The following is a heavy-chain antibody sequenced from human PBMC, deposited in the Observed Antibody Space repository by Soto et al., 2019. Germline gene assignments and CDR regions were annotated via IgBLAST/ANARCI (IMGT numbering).Heavy chain of an antibody. CDR2: ISAYNGNT. Sequence: ASVKVSCKASGYTFTSYGISWVRQAPGKGLEWMGWISAYNGNTNYAQKLQGRVTMTTDTSTSTAYMELRSLRSDDTAVYYCARSSTIFGTRNYYYGMDVWGQGTTVTVSS. V-gene: IGHV1-18*01. CDR1: GYTFTSYG. J-gene: IGHJ6*02. D-gene: IGHD3-3*01. CDR3: ARSSTIFGTRNYYYGMDV.